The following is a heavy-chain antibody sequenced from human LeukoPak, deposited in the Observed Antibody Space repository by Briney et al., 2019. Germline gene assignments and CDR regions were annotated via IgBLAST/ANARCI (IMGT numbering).Heavy chain of an antibody. CDR2: INPSGTIM. Sequence: GGSLRLSCAASGFPLRDYYMTWIRQAPGKGLEWVAYINPSGTIMKYADALEGRFTVSRDNAENSLYLQMNSLRAEDTATYYCTRDPRLCDYWGQGTRNTVSS. CDR3: TRDPRLCDY. V-gene: IGHV3-11*01. J-gene: IGHJ4*02. CDR1: GFPLRDYY.